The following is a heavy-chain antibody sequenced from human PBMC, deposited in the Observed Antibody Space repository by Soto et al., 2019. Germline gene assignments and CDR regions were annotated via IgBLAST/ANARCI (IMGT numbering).Heavy chain of an antibody. J-gene: IGHJ4*02. CDR3: ARRPDTAMVTSSFDY. CDR2: IYYSGST. V-gene: IGHV4-39*01. CDR1: GGSISSSSYY. Sequence: SETLSLTCTVSGGSISSSSYYWGWIRQPPGKGLEWIGSIYYSGSTYYNPSLKSRVTISVDTSKNQFSLKLSSVTAADTAVYYCARRPDTAMVTSSFDYWGQGTLVTVSS. D-gene: IGHD5-18*01.